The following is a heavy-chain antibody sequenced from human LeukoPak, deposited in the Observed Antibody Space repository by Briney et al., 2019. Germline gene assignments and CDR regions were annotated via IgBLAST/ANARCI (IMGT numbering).Heavy chain of an antibody. D-gene: IGHD3-22*01. Sequence: GASVKVSCKASGGTFSSCTISWVRQAPGQGLEWMGRIIPILGIANYAQKFQGRVTITADKSTSTAYMELSSLRSEDTAVYYCAREGGGYYLSPFDYWGQGTLVTVSS. J-gene: IGHJ4*02. CDR2: IIPILGIA. CDR3: AREGGGYYLSPFDY. V-gene: IGHV1-69*04. CDR1: GGTFSSCT.